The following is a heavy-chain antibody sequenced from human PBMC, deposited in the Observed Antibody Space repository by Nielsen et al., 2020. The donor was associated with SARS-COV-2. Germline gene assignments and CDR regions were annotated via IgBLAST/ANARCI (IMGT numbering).Heavy chain of an antibody. D-gene: IGHD2-21*02. J-gene: IGHJ4*02. Sequence: SCKASLYSFTTYWIGWVRQMPGKGLAWMGCIYPADSDTRYRPFFQGQVTISADKSLTSAYLQWSSLKASDTAMYYCALGGGVTPWYYFDYWGQGTLVTVSS. CDR1: LYSFTTYW. CDR3: ALGGGVTPWYYFDY. CDR2: IYPADSDT. V-gene: IGHV5-51*01.